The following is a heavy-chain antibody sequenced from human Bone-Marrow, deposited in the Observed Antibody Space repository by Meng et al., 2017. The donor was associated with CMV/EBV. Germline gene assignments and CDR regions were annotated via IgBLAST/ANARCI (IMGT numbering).Heavy chain of an antibody. V-gene: IGHV3-23*03. Sequence: GESLKISCAASGFTFRSYAMSWVRQAPGKGLEWVSVIYSGGSSTSYADSVKGRFTISSDNYKNTLYLQMNSLSDENTAVYYCAKEAYGGNYFDYWGQGTLVTVSS. CDR1: GFTFRSYA. J-gene: IGHJ4*02. D-gene: IGHD4-23*01. CDR3: AKEAYGGNYFDY. CDR2: IYSGGSST.